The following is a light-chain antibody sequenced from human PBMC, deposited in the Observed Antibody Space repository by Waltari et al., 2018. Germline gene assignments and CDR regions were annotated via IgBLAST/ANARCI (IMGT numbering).Light chain of an antibody. Sequence: DIQMTQAPFPLSASVGDRVTINCRASQSISNWLAWYQKKPRKAPKLLSYKVSNLESGVPSRFSGIGSGTEYTLTISSLQPDDCATYYGQQHNSGITCGQWTRLELK. J-gene: IGKJ5*01. CDR2: KVS. CDR3: QQHNSGIT. CDR1: QSISNW. V-gene: IGKV1-5*03.